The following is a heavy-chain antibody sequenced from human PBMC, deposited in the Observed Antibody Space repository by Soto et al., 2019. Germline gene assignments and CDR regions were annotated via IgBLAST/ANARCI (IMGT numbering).Heavy chain of an antibody. CDR3: ARDIGSGSQN. CDR2: IYYSGST. D-gene: IGHD3-10*01. J-gene: IGHJ4*02. Sequence: QVQLQESGPGLVKPSQTLSLTCTVSGGSISSGGYYWSWIRQHPGKGLEWIGYIYYSGSTYYNPSLKXXVXIXXDTSKNQFSLKLSSVTAADTAVYYCARDIGSGSQNRGQGTLVTVSS. CDR1: GGSISSGGYY. V-gene: IGHV4-31*01.